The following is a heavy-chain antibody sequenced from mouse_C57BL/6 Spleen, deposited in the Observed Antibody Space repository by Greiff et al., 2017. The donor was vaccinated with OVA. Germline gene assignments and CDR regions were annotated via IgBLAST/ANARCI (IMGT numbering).Heavy chain of an antibody. Sequence: QVQLQQPGAELVRPGTSVKLSCKASGYTFTSYWMHWVKQRPGQGLEWIGVIDPSDSYTNYNQKFKGKATLTVDPSSSTAYMQLSSLTSEDSAVYYCARCPFYYGSSYGAMDYWGQGTSVTVSS. CDR3: ARCPFYYGSSYGAMDY. V-gene: IGHV1-59*01. J-gene: IGHJ4*01. CDR2: IDPSDSYT. D-gene: IGHD1-1*01. CDR1: GYTFTSYW.